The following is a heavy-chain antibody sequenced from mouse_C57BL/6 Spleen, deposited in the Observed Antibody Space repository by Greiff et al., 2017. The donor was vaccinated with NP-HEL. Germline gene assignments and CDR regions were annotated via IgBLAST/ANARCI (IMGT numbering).Heavy chain of an antibody. J-gene: IGHJ2*01. D-gene: IGHD1-1*01. CDR1: GYTFTSYW. CDR3: AREGSYYYGSRGYFDY. Sequence: VQLQQPGAELVKPGASVKMSCKASGYTFTSYWITWVKQRPGQGLEWIGDIYPGSGSTNYNEKFKSKATLTVDTSSSTAYMQLSSLTSEDSAVYYCAREGSYYYGSRGYFDYWGQGTTLTVSS. V-gene: IGHV1-55*01. CDR2: IYPGSGST.